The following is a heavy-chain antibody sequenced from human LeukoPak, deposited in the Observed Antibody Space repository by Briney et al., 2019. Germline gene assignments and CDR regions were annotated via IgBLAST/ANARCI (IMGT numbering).Heavy chain of an antibody. CDR1: GYTFTGYY. V-gene: IGHV1-2*02. CDR2: INPNSGGT. CDR3: ARGAGSSWYLNYFDY. D-gene: IGHD6-13*01. Sequence: GASVKVSCKASGYTFTGYYMHWVRQAPGQGLEWMGWINPNSGGTNFAQKFQGRVTMTRDTSISTAYMELSRLRSDDTAVYYCARGAGSSWYLNYFDYWGQEPWSPSPQ. J-gene: IGHJ4*01.